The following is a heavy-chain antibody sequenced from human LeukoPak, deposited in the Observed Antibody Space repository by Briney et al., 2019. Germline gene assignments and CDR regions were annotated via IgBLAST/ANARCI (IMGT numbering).Heavy chain of an antibody. J-gene: IGHJ4*02. CDR2: MSGSDGST. Sequence: GGSLRLSCAASGFTFSSYAMSWVRQAPGKGLEWVSAMSGSDGSTFYADSVKGRFTISRDNSKNTLYLQMNSLRAEDTAVYYCARASRLIVATTDFDYWGQGTLVTVSS. CDR3: ARASRLIVATTDFDY. CDR1: GFTFSSYA. V-gene: IGHV3-23*01. D-gene: IGHD5-12*01.